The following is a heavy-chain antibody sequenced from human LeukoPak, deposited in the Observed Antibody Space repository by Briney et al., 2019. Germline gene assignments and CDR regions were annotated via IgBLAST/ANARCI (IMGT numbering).Heavy chain of an antibody. J-gene: IGHJ5*02. CDR1: GFTFSSYW. V-gene: IGHV3-7*01. D-gene: IGHD2-21*02. CDR3: ARDIRVTDSNWFDP. CDR2: IKQDGSEK. Sequence: GGSLRLSCAASGFTFSSYWMSWVRQAPGKGLEWVANIKQDGSEKYYVDSVKGRFTISRDNAKNSLYLQMNSLRAEDTAVYYCARDIRVTDSNWFDPWGQGTLVTASS.